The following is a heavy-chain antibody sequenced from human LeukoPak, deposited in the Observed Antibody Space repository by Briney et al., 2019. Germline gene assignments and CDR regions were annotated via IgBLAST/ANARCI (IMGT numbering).Heavy chain of an antibody. V-gene: IGHV1-18*01. Sequence: GASVKVSCKASGYTFSSYGISWVRQAPGQGLEWMGWIITYNGDTKYAQKFQGRLTMTTDTSTSTAYMELRSLRSDDTAVYYCARGASRSFDYWGQGTLVTVSS. CDR3: ARGASRSFDY. J-gene: IGHJ4*02. CDR2: IITYNGDT. CDR1: GYTFSSYG.